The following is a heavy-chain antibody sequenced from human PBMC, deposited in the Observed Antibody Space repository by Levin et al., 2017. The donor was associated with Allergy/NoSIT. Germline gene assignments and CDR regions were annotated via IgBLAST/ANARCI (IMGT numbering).Heavy chain of an antibody. V-gene: IGHV4-59*01. CDR2: IYYSGST. Sequence: SETLSLTCTVSGGSISSYYWSWIRQPPGKGLEWIGYIYYSGSTNYNPSLKSRVTISVDTSKNQFSLKLSSVTAADTAVYYCARETMVAAAGGGADWFDPWGQGTLVTVSS. CDR1: GGSISSYY. CDR3: ARETMVAAAGGGADWFDP. J-gene: IGHJ5*02. D-gene: IGHD6-13*01.